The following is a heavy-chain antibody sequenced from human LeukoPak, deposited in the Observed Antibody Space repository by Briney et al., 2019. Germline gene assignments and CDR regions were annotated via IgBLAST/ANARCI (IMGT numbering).Heavy chain of an antibody. CDR1: GGSISSGSYY. V-gene: IGHV4-61*02. D-gene: IGHD3-10*01. Sequence: RTSETLSLTCTVSGGSISSGSYYWSWIRQPAGKGLEWIGRIYTSGSTNYDPSLKSRVTISVDTSKNQFSLKLSSVTAADTAVYYCARTPNMVRGVISTWFDPWGQGTLVTVSS. CDR3: ARTPNMVRGVISTWFDP. CDR2: IYTSGST. J-gene: IGHJ5*02.